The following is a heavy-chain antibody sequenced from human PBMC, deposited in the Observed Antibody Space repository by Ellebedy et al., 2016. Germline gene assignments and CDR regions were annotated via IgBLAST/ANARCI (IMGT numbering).Heavy chain of an antibody. CDR1: GLSFGNFF. V-gene: IGHV3-23*01. J-gene: IGHJ4*02. CDR2: ISGGGDAT. CDR3: RQGHYFDQ. Sequence: GESLKISXVASGLSFGNFFMSWVRQAPGGGLEWFSTISGGGDATVYADSVKGRFTISRDNSKNTLYLQMNNLRVDDTALYYCRQGHYFDQWGQGTLVTVSS.